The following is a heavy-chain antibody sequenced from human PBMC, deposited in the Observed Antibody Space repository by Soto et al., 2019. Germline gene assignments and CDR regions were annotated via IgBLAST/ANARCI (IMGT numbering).Heavy chain of an antibody. CDR2: INPNSGGT. V-gene: IGHV1-2*04. Sequence: ASVKVSCKASGYTFTGHYMHWVRQAPGQGLEWMGWINPNSGGTNYAQKFQGWVTMTRDTSISTAYMELSRLRSDDTAVYYCARGVGASLMGYYYYGMDVWGQGTTVTVSS. CDR1: GYTFTGHY. J-gene: IGHJ6*02. CDR3: ARGVGASLMGYYYYGMDV. D-gene: IGHD2-15*01.